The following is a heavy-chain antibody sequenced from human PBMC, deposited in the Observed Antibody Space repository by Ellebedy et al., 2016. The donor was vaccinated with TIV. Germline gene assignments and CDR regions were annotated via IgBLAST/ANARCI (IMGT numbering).Heavy chain of an antibody. Sequence: GGSLRLXXTASGFTFGDYAMSWFRQAPGKGLEWVGFIRSKAYGGTTEYAASVKGRFTISRDDSKSIAYLQMNSLKTEDTAVYYCTTLIVVVPAARSSYYYGMDVWGQGTTVTVSS. CDR2: IRSKAYGGTT. CDR1: GFTFGDYA. CDR3: TTLIVVVPAARSSYYYGMDV. D-gene: IGHD2-2*01. V-gene: IGHV3-49*03. J-gene: IGHJ6*02.